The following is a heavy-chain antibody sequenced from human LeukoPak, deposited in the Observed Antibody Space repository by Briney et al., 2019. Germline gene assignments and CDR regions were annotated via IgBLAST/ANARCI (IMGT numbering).Heavy chain of an antibody. Sequence: ASVKVSCKASGYTFTGYYMHWVRQAPGQGLEWVGWINPNSGGTNYAQKFQGRVTMTRDTSISTAYMELRSLRSDDTAVYYCARLKTIYTSGWMDFDYWGQGTLVTVSS. CDR2: INPNSGGT. CDR1: GYTFTGYY. CDR3: ARLKTIYTSGWMDFDY. D-gene: IGHD6-19*01. J-gene: IGHJ4*02. V-gene: IGHV1-2*02.